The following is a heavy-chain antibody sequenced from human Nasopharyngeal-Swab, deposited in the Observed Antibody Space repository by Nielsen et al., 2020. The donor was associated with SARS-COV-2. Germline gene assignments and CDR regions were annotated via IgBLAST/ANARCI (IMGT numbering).Heavy chain of an antibody. J-gene: IGHJ4*02. CDR2: INHSGST. CDR3: ARGSTAARLGL. V-gene: IGHV4-34*01. Sequence: SETLSLTCAVYGGSFSGYYWSWIRQPPGKGLEWIGEINHSGSTNYNPSLKSRVTISVDTPKNQFSLKVSSVTAADTAVYYCARGSTAARLGLWGQGTLVTVSS. D-gene: IGHD6-6*01. CDR1: GGSFSGYY.